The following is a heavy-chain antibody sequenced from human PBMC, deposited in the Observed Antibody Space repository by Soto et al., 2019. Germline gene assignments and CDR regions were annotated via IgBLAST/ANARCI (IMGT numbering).Heavy chain of an antibody. CDR3: ARGRYCLTGRCFPNWFDS. CDR1: GDSISTVDYF. V-gene: IGHV4-30-4*02. CDR2: IYKSATT. Sequence: PSDTLSLTCSVSGDSISTVDYFWAWVRQPPGQALEYIGYIYKSATTYYNPSFESRVAISLDTSKSQFSLNVTSLTAADTAVYFCARGRYCLTGRCFPNWFDSWGQGTLVTVSS. J-gene: IGHJ5*01. D-gene: IGHD2-15*01.